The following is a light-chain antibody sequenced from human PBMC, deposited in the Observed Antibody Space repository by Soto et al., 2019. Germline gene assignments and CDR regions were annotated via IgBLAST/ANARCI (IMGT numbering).Light chain of an antibody. CDR2: SNN. Sequence: QSVLTQPPSASGTPGQRVTISCSGSSSNIGSNTVNWYQQLPGTAPKLLIYSNNQRPSGVPDRFSGSKSGTSASLAISGLQSEDEADYYCAAWDDSYVVFGGGTKLTLL. CDR1: SSNIGSNT. CDR3: AAWDDSYVV. V-gene: IGLV1-44*01. J-gene: IGLJ2*01.